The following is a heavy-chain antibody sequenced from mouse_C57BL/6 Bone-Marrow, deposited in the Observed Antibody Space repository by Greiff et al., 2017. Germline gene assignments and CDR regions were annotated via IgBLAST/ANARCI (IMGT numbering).Heavy chain of an antibody. D-gene: IGHD2-3*01. CDR1: GFTFSSYA. CDR2: ISDGGSYT. J-gene: IGHJ2*01. Sequence: EVKLMESGGGLVKPGGSLKLSCAASGFTFSSYAMSWVRQTPEKRLEWVATISDGGSYTYYPDNVKGRFTISRDNAKNNLYLQMSHLKSEDTAMYYCARGGYYYVFDYWGQGTTLTVSS. V-gene: IGHV5-4*03. CDR3: ARGGYYYVFDY.